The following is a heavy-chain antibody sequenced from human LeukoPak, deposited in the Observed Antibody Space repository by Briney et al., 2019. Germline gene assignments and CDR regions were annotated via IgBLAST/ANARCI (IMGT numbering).Heavy chain of an antibody. D-gene: IGHD3-22*01. CDR2: IYHSGST. CDR3: ARDRDYYDSSGYYYVRDHDAFDI. CDR1: GYSISSGYY. J-gene: IGHJ3*02. V-gene: IGHV4-38-2*02. Sequence: PSETLSLTCTVSGYSISSGYYWGWIRQPPGKGLEWIGSIYHSGSTYYNPSLKSRVTISVDTSKNQFSLKLSSVTAADTAVYYCARDRDYYDSSGYYYVRDHDAFDIWGQGTMVTVSS.